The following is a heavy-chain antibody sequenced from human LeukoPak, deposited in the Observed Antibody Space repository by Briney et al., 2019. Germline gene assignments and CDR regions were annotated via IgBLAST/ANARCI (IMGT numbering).Heavy chain of an antibody. CDR1: GASISTDY. J-gene: IGHJ3*01. D-gene: IGHD3-16*01. CDR2: IHGSGRT. CDR3: AEGLR. V-gene: IGHV4-4*09. Sequence: SETLSLTCTVSGASISTDYWHWIRQPPGRRLEWIGNIHGSGRTDYNPSLKSRVTISLDTSKNQFSLRLTSVTAADTALYVCAEGLRWGRGTMVTVSS.